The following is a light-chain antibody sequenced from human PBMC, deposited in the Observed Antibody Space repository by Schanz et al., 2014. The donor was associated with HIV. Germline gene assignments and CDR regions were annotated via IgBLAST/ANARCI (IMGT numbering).Light chain of an antibody. CDR2: GAS. CDR3: QQYGSSPTWT. J-gene: IGKJ1*01. V-gene: IGKV3-20*01. Sequence: EVVMTQSPATLSVSPGERVTLSCRASQSVSNNLAWYQQKPGQAPRLLIYGASSRATGIPDRFSGSGSGTDFTLTISTLESEDFAMYYCQQYGSSPTWTFGQGTKVEIK. CDR1: QSVSNN.